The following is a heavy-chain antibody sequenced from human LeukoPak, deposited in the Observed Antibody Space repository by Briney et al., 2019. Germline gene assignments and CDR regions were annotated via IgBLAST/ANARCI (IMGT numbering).Heavy chain of an antibody. J-gene: IGHJ4*02. V-gene: IGHV3-48*03. CDR1: GFTFRSYE. CDR3: ARDRIAVAGTL. CDR2: ISSTGNTI. Sequence: RGSLRLSCAASGFTFRSYEMSWVRQAPGKGLEWVSSISSTGNTIYYADSVKGRFTISRDNAKNSLYLQMSSLKTEDTAVYYCARDRIAVAGTLWGQGTLVTVSS. D-gene: IGHD6-19*01.